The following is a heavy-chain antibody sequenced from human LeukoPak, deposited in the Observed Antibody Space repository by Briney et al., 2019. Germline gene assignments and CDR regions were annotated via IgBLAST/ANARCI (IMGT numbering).Heavy chain of an antibody. CDR2: ISSSSSYI. D-gene: IGHD3-9*01. Sequence: PGGSLRLSCAASGFTFSSYSMNWVRQAPGKGLEWVSSISSSSSYIYYADSVKGRFTISRDNAKNSLYLQMNSLRAEDTAVYYCARVGTFENYDILTGYYTDYWGQGTLVTVSS. CDR1: GFTFSSYS. CDR3: ARVGTFENYDILTGYYTDY. V-gene: IGHV3-21*01. J-gene: IGHJ4*02.